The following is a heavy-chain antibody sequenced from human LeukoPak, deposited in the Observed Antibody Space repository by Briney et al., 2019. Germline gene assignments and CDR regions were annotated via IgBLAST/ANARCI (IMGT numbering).Heavy chain of an antibody. Sequence: QPGGSLRLSCAASGFTFSSYAMSWVRQAPGKGLEWVSAISGSGGSTYYADSVKGRFTISRDNSKNTLYLQMNSLRAEDTAVYYCAKDANVEAVYDFWSGYYGYYYYGMDVWGQGTTVTVSS. CDR1: GFTFSSYA. CDR2: ISGSGGST. J-gene: IGHJ6*02. CDR3: AKDANVEAVYDFWSGYYGYYYYGMDV. D-gene: IGHD3-3*01. V-gene: IGHV3-23*01.